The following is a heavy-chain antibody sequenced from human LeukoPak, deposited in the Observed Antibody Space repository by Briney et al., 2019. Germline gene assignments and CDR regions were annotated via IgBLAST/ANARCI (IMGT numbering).Heavy chain of an antibody. V-gene: IGHV5-51*01. D-gene: IGHD3-22*01. J-gene: IGHJ3*02. CDR1: GYSFTSYW. Sequence: PGESLKISCKGSGYSFTSYWIGWVRQMPGKGLEWMGIIYPGDSDTSYSPSFQGQVTISADKSISPAYLQWSSLKASDTAMYYCARRPSGYYDSSGYSGGDGAFDIWGQGTMVTVSS. CDR2: IYPGDSDT. CDR3: ARRPSGYYDSSGYSGGDGAFDI.